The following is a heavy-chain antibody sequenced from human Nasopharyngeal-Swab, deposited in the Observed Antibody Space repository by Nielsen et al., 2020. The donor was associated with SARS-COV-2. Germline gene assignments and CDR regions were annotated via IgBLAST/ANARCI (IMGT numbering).Heavy chain of an antibody. J-gene: IGHJ4*02. V-gene: IGHV1-46*02. CDR1: GFTFNQYY. Sequence: ASVKVSCKASGFTFNQYYMHWVRQAPGQGLEWMGVITPSGGATNYARKFQGRVTMTRDPSTSTVYLDLSSLKSEDTAVYYCATHNDYRFENWGQGTLVSVSS. CDR3: ATHNDYRFEN. CDR2: ITPSGGAT. D-gene: IGHD4-11*01.